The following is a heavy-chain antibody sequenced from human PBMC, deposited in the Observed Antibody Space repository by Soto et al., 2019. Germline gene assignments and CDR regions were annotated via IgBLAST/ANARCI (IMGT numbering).Heavy chain of an antibody. D-gene: IGHD2-2*01. CDR1: GFSFSSYT. Sequence: PGGSLRLSCAASGFSFSSYTMHWVRQTPGKGLERVAVIWYDGSNKYYADSVKGRFTISRDNSKNTLYLQMNSLRAEDTAVYYCARDPNIVLVPAALRSYYYYYGMDVWGQGTTVTVSS. CDR3: ARDPNIVLVPAALRSYYYYYGMDV. CDR2: IWYDGSNK. J-gene: IGHJ6*02. V-gene: IGHV3-33*08.